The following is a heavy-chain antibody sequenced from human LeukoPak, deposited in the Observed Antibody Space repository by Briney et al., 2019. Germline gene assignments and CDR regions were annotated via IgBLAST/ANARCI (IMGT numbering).Heavy chain of an antibody. CDR3: ARDSYYYDSSGYPGAFDI. V-gene: IGHV4-31*03. D-gene: IGHD3-22*01. CDR2: IYYSGST. CDR1: GGSISSGGYY. J-gene: IGHJ3*02. Sequence: PSETLYLTCTVSGGSISSGGYYWSWIRQHPGKGLEWIGYIYYSGSTYYNPSLKSRVTISVDTSKNQFSLKLSSVTAADTAVYYCARDSYYYDSSGYPGAFDIWGQGTMVTVSS.